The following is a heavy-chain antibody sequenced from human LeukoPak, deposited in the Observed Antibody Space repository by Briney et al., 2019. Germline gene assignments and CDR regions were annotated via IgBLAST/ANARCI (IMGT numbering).Heavy chain of an antibody. CDR2: ISSSSSYI. CDR3: ARDNDCGGDCYPNWFDP. J-gene: IGHJ5*02. CDR1: GFTFSSYS. Sequence: GGSLRLSCAASGFTFSSYSMNWVRQAPGKGLEWVSSISSSSSYIYYADSVKGRFTISRDNAKNSLYLQMNSLRAEDTAVYYCARDNDCGGDCYPNWFDPWGQGTLVTVSS. V-gene: IGHV3-21*01. D-gene: IGHD2-21*02.